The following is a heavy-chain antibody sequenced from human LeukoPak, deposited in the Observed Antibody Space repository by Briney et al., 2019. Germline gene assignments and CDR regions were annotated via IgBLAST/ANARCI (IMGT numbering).Heavy chain of an antibody. Sequence: GGSLRLSCAASGFTFMTYAMSWVRQAPGKGLEWVSSLTGEGDTYYADSVKGRFTISRDNSKNTLYLQMNSLRPEDTAVYYCAKRMGLAVANVPDYWGQGTLVTVSS. J-gene: IGHJ4*02. CDR3: AKRMGLAVANVPDY. V-gene: IGHV3-23*01. D-gene: IGHD2-15*01. CDR2: LTGEGDT. CDR1: GFTFMTYA.